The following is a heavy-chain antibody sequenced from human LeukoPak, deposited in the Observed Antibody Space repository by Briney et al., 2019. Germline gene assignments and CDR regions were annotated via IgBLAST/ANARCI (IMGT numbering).Heavy chain of an antibody. CDR1: GGSFSSTTYY. CDR3: ARQYYDSSGYYPWYFDY. Sequence: SETLSLTCTVSGGSFSSTTYYWGWIRQPPGKGLEWIGSVYYSGSTYYNQSLKSRVTISVDTSKNQFSLKLTSVTAADTAVYYCARQYYDSSGYYPWYFDYWGQGALVTVSS. J-gene: IGHJ4*02. CDR2: VYYSGST. V-gene: IGHV4-39*01. D-gene: IGHD3-22*01.